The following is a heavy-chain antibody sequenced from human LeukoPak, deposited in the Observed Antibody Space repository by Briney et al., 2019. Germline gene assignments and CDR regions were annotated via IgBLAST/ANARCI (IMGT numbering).Heavy chain of an antibody. Sequence: PGGSLRLSCAASGFTVSSNYMSWVRQAPGKGLEWVSAIYSGGSTYYADSVKGRFTISRDNSKNTLYLQMNSLRAEDTAVYYCARDTGYSEDYYYYYGMDVWGQGTTVTVSS. CDR2: IYSGGST. CDR1: GFTVSSNY. V-gene: IGHV3-53*01. CDR3: ARDTGYSEDYYYYYGMDV. D-gene: IGHD3-9*01. J-gene: IGHJ6*02.